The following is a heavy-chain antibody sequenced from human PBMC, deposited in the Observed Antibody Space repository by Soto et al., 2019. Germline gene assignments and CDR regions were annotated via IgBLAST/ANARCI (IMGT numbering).Heavy chain of an antibody. V-gene: IGHV3-30*18. CDR3: AKGRQTFPSLRGNAFDI. CDR1: GFTFSSYG. CDR2: ISYDGSNK. D-gene: IGHD3-16*01. J-gene: IGHJ3*02. Sequence: QVQLEESGGGVVQPGRSLRLSCAASGFTFSSYGMHWVRQAPGKGMEWVAVISYDGSNKYYADSVKGRFIISRDNSKNTLYLQMNSLRAEDTAVYYCAKGRQTFPSLRGNAFDIWGQGTMVTVSS.